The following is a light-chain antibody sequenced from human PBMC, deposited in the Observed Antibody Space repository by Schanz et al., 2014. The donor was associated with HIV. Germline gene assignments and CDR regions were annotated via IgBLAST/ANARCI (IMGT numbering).Light chain of an antibody. CDR2: AAS. V-gene: IGKV1-8*01. Sequence: IRIPQSPSSLSASKGDRVTVTCRTSQGISTYLAWYQQKPGKAPTFLIYAASTLQSGVPSRFSGIGSGTDFNLTISCLQPEDFATYYCLQHNSYPRTFGQGTKVEIK. CDR3: LQHNSYPRT. CDR1: QGISTY. J-gene: IGKJ1*01.